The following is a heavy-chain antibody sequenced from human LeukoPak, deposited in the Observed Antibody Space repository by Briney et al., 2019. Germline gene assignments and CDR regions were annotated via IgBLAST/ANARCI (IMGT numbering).Heavy chain of an antibody. CDR1: GYIFTSYF. CDR3: ATSYYDSEDFDY. D-gene: IGHD3-22*01. J-gene: IGHJ4*02. Sequence: ASVKVSCKASGYIFTSYFMHWVRQAPGQGLEWMGLINPSGGSTRYAQKFQGRVTMTRDMSTSTVYMELSSLRSEDTAVYYCATSYYDSEDFDYWGQGTLVTVSS. CDR2: INPSGGST. V-gene: IGHV1-46*01.